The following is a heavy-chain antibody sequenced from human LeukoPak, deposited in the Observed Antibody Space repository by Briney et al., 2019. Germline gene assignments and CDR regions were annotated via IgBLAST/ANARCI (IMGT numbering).Heavy chain of an antibody. CDR2: INHSGST. Sequence: SGTLSLTCAVYGGSFSGYYWSWIRQPPGKGLEWVGEINHSGSTNYNPSLKSRVTISVDTSKNQFSLKLSSVTAADTAVYYCARGGGVFDPWGQGTLVTVSS. D-gene: IGHD3-16*01. J-gene: IGHJ5*02. CDR1: GGSFSGYY. CDR3: ARGGGVFDP. V-gene: IGHV4-34*01.